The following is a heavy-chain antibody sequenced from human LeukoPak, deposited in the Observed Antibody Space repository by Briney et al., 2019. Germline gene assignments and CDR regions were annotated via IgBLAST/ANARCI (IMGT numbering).Heavy chain of an antibody. Sequence: GSLRLSCAASGFTFDDYGMSWVRQAPGKGLEWVSGINWNGGSTGYADSVKGRFTISRDNAKNSLYLQMNSLRAEDTALYYCARHWMICSGGSCYDEYEYFQHWGQGTLVTVSS. CDR1: GFTFDDYG. D-gene: IGHD2-15*01. J-gene: IGHJ1*01. CDR3: ARHWMICSGGSCYDEYEYFQH. CDR2: INWNGGST. V-gene: IGHV3-20*04.